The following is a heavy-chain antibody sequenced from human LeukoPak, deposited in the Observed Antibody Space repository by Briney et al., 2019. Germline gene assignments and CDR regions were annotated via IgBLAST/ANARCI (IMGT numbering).Heavy chain of an antibody. D-gene: IGHD3-22*01. J-gene: IGHJ4*02. V-gene: IGHV3-30*04. CDR3: ARARTSDYYDSSGYPLG. CDR2: ISYDGSNK. CDR1: GFTFSSYA. Sequence: GGSLRLSCAASGFTFSSYAMHRVRQAPGKGLEWVAVISYDGSNKYYADSVKGRFTISRDNSKNSLYLQMNSLRAEDTAVYYCARARTSDYYDSSGYPLGWGQGTLVTVSS.